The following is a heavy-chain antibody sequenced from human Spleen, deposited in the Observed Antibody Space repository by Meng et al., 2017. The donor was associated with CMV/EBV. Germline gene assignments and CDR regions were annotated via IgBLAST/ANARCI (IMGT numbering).Heavy chain of an antibody. Sequence: YTFTSYGISWVRQAPGQGLEWMGWISAYNGNTNYAQKLQGGVTMTTDTSTSTAYMELRSLRSDDTAVYYCARENYDFWSGIRGWFDPWGQGTLVTVSS. V-gene: IGHV1-18*01. CDR1: YTFTSYG. CDR2: ISAYNGNT. J-gene: IGHJ5*02. D-gene: IGHD3-3*01. CDR3: ARENYDFWSGIRGWFDP.